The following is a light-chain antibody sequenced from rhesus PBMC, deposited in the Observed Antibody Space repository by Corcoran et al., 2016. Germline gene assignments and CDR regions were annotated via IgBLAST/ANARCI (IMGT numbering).Light chain of an antibody. CDR2: SAD. Sequence: EIVMTQSPATLSLSPGETATFSCRASESVGRYLAWYQQKPGQAPKLLVQSADFRATGIPDRFSGSGARTEFTLTISSLEPEDVGVYHCQQYNNLLLTFGGGTKVEIK. CDR1: ESVGRY. V-gene: IGKV3-40*03. J-gene: IGKJ4*01. CDR3: QQYNNLLLT.